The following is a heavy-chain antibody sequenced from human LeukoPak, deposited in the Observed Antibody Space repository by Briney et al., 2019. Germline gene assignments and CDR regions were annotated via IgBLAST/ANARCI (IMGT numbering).Heavy chain of an antibody. D-gene: IGHD5-18*01. V-gene: IGHV1-2*04. CDR3: ARGGGYSYGYDAFDI. J-gene: IGHJ3*02. CDR2: INPNSGGT. CDR1: GYTFTGYY. Sequence: ASVKVSCKASGYTFTGYYMHWVRQAPGQGLEWMGWINPNSGGTNYAQKFQGWVTMTRDTSISTAYMELSRLRSDDTAVYYCARGGGYSYGYDAFDIWGQGTMVTVSS.